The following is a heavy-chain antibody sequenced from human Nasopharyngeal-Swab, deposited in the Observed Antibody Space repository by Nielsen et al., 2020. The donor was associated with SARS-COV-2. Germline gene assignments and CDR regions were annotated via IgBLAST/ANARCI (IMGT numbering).Heavy chain of an antibody. CDR2: INPSGGST. CDR1: GYTFTSYY. V-gene: IGHV1-46*01. J-gene: IGHJ5*02. Sequence: ASVKVSCKASGYTFTSYYMHWVRQAPGQGLEWMGLINPSGGSTSYAQKFQGKVTMTRDTSTSTVYMELSSLRSEDTAVYYCARDSGTSGWSLGVAGWFDPWGQGTLVTVSS. D-gene: IGHD6-19*01. CDR3: ARDSGTSGWSLGVAGWFDP.